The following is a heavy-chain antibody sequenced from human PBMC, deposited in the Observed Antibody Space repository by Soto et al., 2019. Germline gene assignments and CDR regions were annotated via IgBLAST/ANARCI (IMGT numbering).Heavy chain of an antibody. CDR1: GFSFSTSGVG. J-gene: IGHJ5*02. V-gene: IGHV2-5*01. CDR3: EHSMNVGSSVNNWFDP. Sequence: QITLKESGPTLVNPTQTLTLTCTFSGFSFSTSGVGVGWIRQPPGKALEWLALIYWNDDKRYSPSLKSRLTIAKDTSKNQVVLTMTNMDPVATATDYIEHSMNVGSSVNNWFDPWGQGTLVTVYS. D-gene: IGHD6-6*01. CDR2: IYWNDDK.